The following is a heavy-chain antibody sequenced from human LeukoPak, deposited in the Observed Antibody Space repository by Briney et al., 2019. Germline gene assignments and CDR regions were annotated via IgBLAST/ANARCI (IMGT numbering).Heavy chain of an antibody. D-gene: IGHD1-14*01. Sequence: SETLSLTCTVSGASITSGDYYWSWIRQPPGKGLEYIGYVCYSGRTYYSPSLKSRATISVDTPRNQFSLKLSSVTAADTAVYYCVASLMEPPAIDYWGQGALVTVSS. CDR2: VCYSGRT. CDR1: GASITSGDYY. CDR3: VASLMEPPAIDY. J-gene: IGHJ4*02. V-gene: IGHV4-30-4*01.